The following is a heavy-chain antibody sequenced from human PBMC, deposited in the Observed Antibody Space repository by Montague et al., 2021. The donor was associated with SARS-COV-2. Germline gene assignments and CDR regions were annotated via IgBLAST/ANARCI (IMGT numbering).Heavy chain of an antibody. CDR1: GGSINSFY. CDR2: IYGNGNT. CDR3: ARDERYFDWSHYYYYGMDV. J-gene: IGHJ6*02. D-gene: IGHD3-9*01. V-gene: IGHV4-4*07. Sequence: SETLSLTCTVSGGSINSFYWSWIRQPAGKELEWIGRIYGNGNTNYNPSLKSRVTMSVDTSKNQFYLTLSSVTAADTAVYYCARDERYFDWSHYYYYGMDVWGQGTTVTVS.